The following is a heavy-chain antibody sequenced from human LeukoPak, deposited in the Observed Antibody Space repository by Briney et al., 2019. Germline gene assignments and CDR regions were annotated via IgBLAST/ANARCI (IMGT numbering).Heavy chain of an antibody. CDR1: GGTFGSYV. J-gene: IGHJ2*01. CDR3: AKEGDTALVTGYFDL. D-gene: IGHD5-18*01. Sequence: SVKVSCKASGGTFGSYVISWVRQAPGQGLEWMGGIIPIFGTAHYAQKFQGRLTITADESTSTVYMEMSSLRSEDTAMYYCAKEGDTALVTGYFDLWGRGTLVTVS. V-gene: IGHV1-69*01. CDR2: IIPIFGTA.